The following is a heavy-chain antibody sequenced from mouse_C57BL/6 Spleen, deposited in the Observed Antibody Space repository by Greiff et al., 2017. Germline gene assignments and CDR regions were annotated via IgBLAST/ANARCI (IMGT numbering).Heavy chain of an antibody. Sequence: LQESGPELVKPGASVKISCKASGYAFSSSWMNWVKQRPGKGLEWIGRIYPGDGDTNYNGKFKGKATLTADKSSSTAYMQLSSLTSEDSAVYFCARGGEVTTGYYFDYWGQGTTLTVSS. D-gene: IGHD2-2*01. CDR1: GYAFSSSW. CDR2: IYPGDGDT. CDR3: ARGGEVTTGYYFDY. V-gene: IGHV1-82*01. J-gene: IGHJ2*01.